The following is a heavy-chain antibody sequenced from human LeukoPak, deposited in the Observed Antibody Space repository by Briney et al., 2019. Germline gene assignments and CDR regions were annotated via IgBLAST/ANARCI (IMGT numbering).Heavy chain of an antibody. CDR1: GYTFNTYG. V-gene: IGHV1-18*01. J-gene: IGHJ4*02. D-gene: IGHD1-26*01. CDR2: ISGYNGKT. Sequence: ASVKVSCKASGYTFNTYGITWVRQAPGQGLEWMGWISGYNGKTKYAQKLQDRVTMTTDTSTTTAYMELGSLRSDDTAVYYCARGVGGSYYLSIDYWGQGTLVTVSS. CDR3: ARGVGGSYYLSIDY.